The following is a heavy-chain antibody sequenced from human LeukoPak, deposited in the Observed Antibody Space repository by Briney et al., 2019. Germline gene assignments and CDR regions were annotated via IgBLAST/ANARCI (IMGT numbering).Heavy chain of an antibody. CDR3: ARGRAIVVVITTSGTPAGGYYFDY. D-gene: IGHD3-22*01. Sequence: SEILSLTCAVYGGSFSGYYWSWIRQPPGKGLEWIGEINHSGSTNYNPSLKSRVTISVDTSKNQFSLKLSSVTAADTAVYYCARGRAIVVVITTSGTPAGGYYFDYWGQGTLVTVSS. J-gene: IGHJ4*02. CDR1: GGSFSGYY. CDR2: INHSGST. V-gene: IGHV4-34*01.